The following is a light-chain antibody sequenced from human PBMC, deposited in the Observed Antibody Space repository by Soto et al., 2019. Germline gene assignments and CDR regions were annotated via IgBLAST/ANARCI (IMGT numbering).Light chain of an antibody. CDR3: QQSYSTPWT. Sequence: DIQMTQPPSSLSASVGDRVTITCRASQSINSFLNWYQHKPGKAPNLLIYAASTLQSGVSSRFSGRGSGTDFTLTISSLQPEDFATYYCQQSYSTPWTFGQGTKV. CDR2: AAS. J-gene: IGKJ1*01. V-gene: IGKV1-39*01. CDR1: QSINSF.